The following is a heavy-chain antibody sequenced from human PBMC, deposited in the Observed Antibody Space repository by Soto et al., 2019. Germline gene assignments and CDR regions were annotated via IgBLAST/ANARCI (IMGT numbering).Heavy chain of an antibody. J-gene: IGHJ5*02. Sequence: GGSLRLSCAASGFTFSSYAMSWVRQAPGKGLEWVSAISGSGGSTYYADSVKGRFTISRDNSKNTLYLQMNSLRAEDTAVYYCTRCLAGPISWFDPWGQGTLVTVSS. CDR1: GFTFSSYA. D-gene: IGHD2-15*01. CDR3: TRCLAGPISWFDP. V-gene: IGHV3-23*01. CDR2: ISGSGGST.